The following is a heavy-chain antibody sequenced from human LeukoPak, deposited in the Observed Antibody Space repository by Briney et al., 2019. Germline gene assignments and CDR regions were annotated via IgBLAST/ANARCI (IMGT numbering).Heavy chain of an antibody. CDR1: GCTFSSYG. J-gene: IGHJ4*02. Sequence: GGSLRLSCAASGCTFSSYGMHWVRQAPGKGLEWVSAISGSGGSTYYADSVKGRFTISRDNSKNTLYLQMNSLRAEDTAVYYCAKERPAYSSSSGLVYFDYWGQGTLVTVSS. CDR3: AKERPAYSSSSGLVYFDY. CDR2: ISGSGGST. V-gene: IGHV3-23*01. D-gene: IGHD6-6*01.